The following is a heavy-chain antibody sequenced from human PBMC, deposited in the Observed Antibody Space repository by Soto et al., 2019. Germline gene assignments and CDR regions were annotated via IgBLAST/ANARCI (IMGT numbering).Heavy chain of an antibody. J-gene: IGHJ4*02. Sequence: PGESLTISFQVLGYTFTSYLITWVRQMPGKGLEWMGRIDPSNSFTDYNPSFEGHVILSLDLSVSTAYLPWSGLKASDTAVYYCARHTGLGQMTCDYCGQGTPVPASS. CDR2: IDPSNSFT. V-gene: IGHV5-10-1*01. CDR1: GYTFTSYL. CDR3: ARHTGLGQMTCDY.